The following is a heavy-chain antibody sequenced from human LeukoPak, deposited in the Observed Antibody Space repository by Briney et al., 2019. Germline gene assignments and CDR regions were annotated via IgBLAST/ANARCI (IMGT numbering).Heavy chain of an antibody. CDR2: IYSGGST. CDR1: GFTVSSNY. D-gene: IGHD3-22*01. J-gene: IGHJ4*02. V-gene: IGHV3-53*01. Sequence: GGSLRLSCAASGFTVSSNYMSWVRQAPGKGLEWVSVIYSGGSTYYADSVKGRFTISRDNSKNTLYLQMNSLRAEDTAVYYCAKDFPIRDYYDSSGYYSDYWGQGTLVTVSS. CDR3: AKDFPIRDYYDSSGYYSDY.